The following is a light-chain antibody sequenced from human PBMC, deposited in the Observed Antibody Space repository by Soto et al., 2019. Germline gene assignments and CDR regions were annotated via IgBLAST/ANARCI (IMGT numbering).Light chain of an antibody. J-gene: IGKJ1*01. Sequence: DIQLTQSPSSLSASIGDRVTLTCRASLSPNNRLAWYQQRPGRAPRLLIYDASTLETGVPSRFSGSGSGTEFTLTINNVQPDDLATYICQQYKSYSTFGRGTKWIS. V-gene: IGKV1-5*01. CDR3: QQYKSYST. CDR2: DAS. CDR1: LSPNNR.